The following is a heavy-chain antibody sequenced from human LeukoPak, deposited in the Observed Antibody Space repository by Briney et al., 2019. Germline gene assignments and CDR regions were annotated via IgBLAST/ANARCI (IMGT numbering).Heavy chain of an antibody. V-gene: IGHV4-59*01. CDR1: GGSFSGYY. J-gene: IGHJ4*02. Sequence: PSETLSLTCAVYGGSFSGYYWSWIRQPPGKGLEWIGYIYYSGSTNYNPSLKSRVTISVDTSKNQFSLKLSSVTAADTAVYYCARDRLPRYWGQGTLVTVSS. D-gene: IGHD5-12*01. CDR3: ARDRLPRY. CDR2: IYYSGST.